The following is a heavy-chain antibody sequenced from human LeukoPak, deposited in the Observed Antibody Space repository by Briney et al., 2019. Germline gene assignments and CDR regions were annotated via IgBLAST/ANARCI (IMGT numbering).Heavy chain of an antibody. CDR2: INTDGSST. Sequence: PGGSLRLSCAASGFTFSSYWMHWVRQAPGKGLVWVSRINTDGSSTSYADSVKGRFTISRDNAKNTLYLQMNSLRPEDTAVYYCARSDILTGHYGMDVWGQGTTVTVSS. J-gene: IGHJ6*02. V-gene: IGHV3-74*01. CDR1: GFTFSSYW. D-gene: IGHD3-9*01. CDR3: ARSDILTGHYGMDV.